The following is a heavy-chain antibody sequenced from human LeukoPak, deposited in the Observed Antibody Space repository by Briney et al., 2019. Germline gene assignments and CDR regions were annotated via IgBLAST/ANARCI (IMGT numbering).Heavy chain of an antibody. V-gene: IGHV1-69*04. CDR3: AREQLELGRYCSSTSCYNYYYGMDV. J-gene: IGHJ6*02. D-gene: IGHD2-2*01. CDR1: GGTFSSYA. CDR2: IIPILGIA. Sequence: SVKVSCKASGGTFSSYAISWVRQAPGQGLEWMGRIIPILGIASYAQKFQGRVTITADKSTSTAYMELSSLRSEDTAVYYCAREQLELGRYCSSTSCYNYYYGMDVWGQGTTVTVSS.